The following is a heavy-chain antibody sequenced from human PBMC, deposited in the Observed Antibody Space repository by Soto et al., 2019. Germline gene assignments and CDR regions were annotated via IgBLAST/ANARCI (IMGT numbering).Heavy chain of an antibody. CDR3: ARAKGTYYDFWSGPGGRIVYYYGMDV. CDR2: INHSGST. V-gene: IGHV4-34*01. CDR1: GGSFSGYY. J-gene: IGHJ6*02. Sequence: ETLSPTCAVYGGSFSGYYWSWIRQPPGKGLEWIGEINHSGSTNYNPSLKSRVTISVDTSKNQFSLKLSSVTAADTAVYYCARAKGTYYDFWSGPGGRIVYYYGMDVWGQGTTVTVSS. D-gene: IGHD3-3*01.